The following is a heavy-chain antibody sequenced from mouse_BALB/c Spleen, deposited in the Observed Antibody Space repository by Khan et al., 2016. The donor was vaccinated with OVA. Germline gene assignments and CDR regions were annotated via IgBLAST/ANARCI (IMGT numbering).Heavy chain of an antibody. J-gene: IGHJ2*01. CDR1: GYSFTGYF. Sequence: VQLQQSGPELVRPGASVKISCKASGYSFTGYFMNWVMQSHGKSLEWIGRINPHIGETFYNQRFKDKATLTVDESSSTAQIELRSLASEDSAVYYCTRIYRSDFDYWGQGTTLTVSS. CDR3: TRIYRSDFDY. D-gene: IGHD1-1*01. CDR2: INPHIGET. V-gene: IGHV1-20*02.